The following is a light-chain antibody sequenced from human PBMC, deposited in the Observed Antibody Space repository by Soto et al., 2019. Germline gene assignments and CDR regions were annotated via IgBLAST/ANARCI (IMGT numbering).Light chain of an antibody. Sequence: EIVLTQSPDTLSMSPGERATLSCRASQGVATAYLAWYQHKAGQAPRLLIYGASYRATGIPVRFSGSGSGTDFTLTISSLEPEDFAVYYCQQYGSSPWTFGQGTKVKLK. CDR3: QQYGSSPWT. CDR2: GAS. V-gene: IGKV3-20*01. J-gene: IGKJ1*01. CDR1: QGVATAY.